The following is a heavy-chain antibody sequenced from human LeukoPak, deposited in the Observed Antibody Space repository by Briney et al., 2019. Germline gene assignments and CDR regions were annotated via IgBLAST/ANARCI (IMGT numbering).Heavy chain of an antibody. CDR3: TRDPIPYLVVAGKSDDY. J-gene: IGHJ4*02. V-gene: IGHV3-53*01. D-gene: IGHD6-19*01. CDR1: GFTVSSNY. CDR2: IYGDGST. Sequence: GGSLRLSCAASGFTVSSNYMSWVRQAPGGGLEWVSSIYGDGSTHHADSVKGRFTISRDVSKNTLNLQMNSLRAEDTAVYYCTRDPIPYLVVAGKSDDYWGQGTLVTVSS.